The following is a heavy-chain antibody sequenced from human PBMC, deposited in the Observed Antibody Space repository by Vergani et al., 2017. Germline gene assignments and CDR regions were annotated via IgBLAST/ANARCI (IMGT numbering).Heavy chain of an antibody. V-gene: IGHV1-46*01. CDR3: ARGMGSGSFNYYYYYGMDV. Sequence: QVQLVQSGAEVKKPGASVKVSCKASGYTFTSYYMHWVRQAPGQGLEWMGITNPSGGSTSYAQKFQGRVTMSRDTSTSTVYMELSSLRSEDTAVYYCARGMGSGSFNYYYYYGMDVWGQGTTVTVSS. CDR1: GYTFTSYY. D-gene: IGHD3-10*01. J-gene: IGHJ6*02. CDR2: TNPSGGST.